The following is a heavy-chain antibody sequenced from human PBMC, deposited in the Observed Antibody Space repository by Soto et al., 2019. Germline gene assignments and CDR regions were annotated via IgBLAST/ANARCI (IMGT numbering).Heavy chain of an antibody. CDR2: IYYSGST. Sequence: SETLSLTCTVSGGSISSGGYYWSWIRQHPGKGLEWIGYIYYSGSTYYNPSLKSRVTISVDTSKNQFSLKLSSVTAADTAVYYCARDQGDRFDPWGQGTLVTVSS. V-gene: IGHV4-31*03. J-gene: IGHJ5*02. CDR3: ARDQGDRFDP. D-gene: IGHD3-16*01. CDR1: GGSISSGGYY.